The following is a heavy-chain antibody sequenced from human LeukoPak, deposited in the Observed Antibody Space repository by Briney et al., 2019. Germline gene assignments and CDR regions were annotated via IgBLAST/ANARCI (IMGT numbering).Heavy chain of an antibody. CDR3: ATASLIAVAGTFDY. CDR1: GYTLTELS. D-gene: IGHD6-19*01. J-gene: IGHJ4*02. V-gene: IGHV1-24*01. CDR2: FDPEDGET. Sequence: ASVKVSCKVSGYTLTELSMHWVRQAPGKGLEWMGGFDPEDGETIYAQKFQGRVTMTEDTSTDTAYMGLSSLRSEDTAVYYCATASLIAVAGTFDYWGQGTLVTVSS.